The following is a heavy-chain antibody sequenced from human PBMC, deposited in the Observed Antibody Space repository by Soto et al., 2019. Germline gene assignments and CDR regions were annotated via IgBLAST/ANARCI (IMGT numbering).Heavy chain of an antibody. Sequence: SETLSLTCAVSGGSISSSNWWSWVRQPPGKGLEWIGEIYHSGSTNYNPSLKSRVTISVDKPKNQFSLKLSSVTAADTAVYYCAVDYYDSSGYYLGYFDYWGQGTLVTVSS. J-gene: IGHJ4*02. CDR2: IYHSGST. D-gene: IGHD3-22*01. CDR1: GGSISSSNW. CDR3: AVDYYDSSGYYLGYFDY. V-gene: IGHV4-4*02.